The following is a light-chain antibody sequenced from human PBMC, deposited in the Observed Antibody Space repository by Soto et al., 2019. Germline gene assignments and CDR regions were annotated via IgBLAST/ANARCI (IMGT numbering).Light chain of an antibody. V-gene: IGKV1-27*01. CDR1: QDISHY. Sequence: DIQMTQSPSSLSASVGDRVTFTCRASQDISHYLAWYQERPGKVPKLLIYYAANLQSGVPSRFSGSGSRTDFTLTISSLQPEDVGTYYCHQYTRDTPGTFGQGTKVDIK. CDR2: YAA. J-gene: IGKJ1*01. CDR3: HQYTRDTPGT.